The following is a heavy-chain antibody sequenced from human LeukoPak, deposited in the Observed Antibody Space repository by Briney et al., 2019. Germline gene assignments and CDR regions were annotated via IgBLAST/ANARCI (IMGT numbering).Heavy chain of an antibody. J-gene: IGHJ4*02. CDR3: ARSSANYYDSSGYYYVPPYYFDY. D-gene: IGHD3-22*01. CDR1: GGSISSSSYY. CDR2: IYYSGST. V-gene: IGHV4-39*01. Sequence: SETLSLTCTVSGGSISSSSYYWGWLRQPPGKGLEWIGSIYYSGSTYYNPSLKSRVTISVDTSKNQFSLKLSSVTAADTAVYYCARSSANYYDSSGYYYVPPYYFDYWGQGTLVTVSS.